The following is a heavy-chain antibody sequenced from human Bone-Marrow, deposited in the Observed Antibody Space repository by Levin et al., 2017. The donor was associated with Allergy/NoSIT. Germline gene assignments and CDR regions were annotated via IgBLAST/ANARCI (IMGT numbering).Heavy chain of an antibody. V-gene: IGHV3-23*01. Sequence: GGSLRLSCAASGFTFSSYAMSWVRQTPGKGLEWVSAISGSANSTYYADSVKGRFTISRDNSKNTLYLQMNSLRAEDTAIYYCAKDFIRFLELSQTRPNWFDPWGQGTLVTVSS. CDR3: AKDFIRFLELSQTRPNWFDP. D-gene: IGHD3-3*01. CDR1: GFTFSSYA. CDR2: ISGSANST. J-gene: IGHJ5*02.